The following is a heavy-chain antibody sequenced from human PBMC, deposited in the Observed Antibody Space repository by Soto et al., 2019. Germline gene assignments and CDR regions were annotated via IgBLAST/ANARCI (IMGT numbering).Heavy chain of an antibody. J-gene: IGHJ4*02. CDR3: ARVSYDFWSGYYGPDENFDY. V-gene: IGHV3-21*01. CDR2: ISSSSSCI. D-gene: IGHD3-3*01. Sequence: PGGSLRLSCAASGFTFSSYSMNWVRQAPGKGLEWVSSISSSSSCIYYADSVKGRFTISRDNAKNSLYLQMNSLRAEDTAVYYCARVSYDFWSGYYGPDENFDYWGQGTLVTVSS. CDR1: GFTFSSYS.